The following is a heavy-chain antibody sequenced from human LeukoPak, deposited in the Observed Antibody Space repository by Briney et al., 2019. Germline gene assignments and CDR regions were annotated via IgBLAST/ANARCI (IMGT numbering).Heavy chain of an antibody. Sequence: GGSLRLSCAASGFTFSSYSMNWVRQAPGKGLEWVSYISSSSSTIYYADSVKGRFTISRDNAKNSLYLQMNSLRAEDTAVSYCARDRRDTAMVTGAPISYYYYYGMDVWGQGTTVTVSS. CDR1: GFTFSSYS. CDR2: ISSSSSTI. J-gene: IGHJ6*02. CDR3: ARDRRDTAMVTGAPISYYYYYGMDV. V-gene: IGHV3-48*01. D-gene: IGHD5-18*01.